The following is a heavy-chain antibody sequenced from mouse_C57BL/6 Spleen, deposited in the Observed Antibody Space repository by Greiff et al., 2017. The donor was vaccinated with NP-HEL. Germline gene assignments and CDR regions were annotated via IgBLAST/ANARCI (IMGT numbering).Heavy chain of an antibody. CDR1: GYTFTSYW. CDR2: IHPNSGST. D-gene: IGHD2-1*01. Sequence: QVQLQQPGAELVKPGASVKLSCKASGYTFTSYWMHWVKQRPGQGLEWIGMIHPNSGSTNYNEKFKSKATLTVDKSSSTAYMQLSSLTSEDSAVYYCARIYYGNYAHAMDDWGQGTSVTVSS. V-gene: IGHV1-64*01. J-gene: IGHJ4*01. CDR3: ARIYYGNYAHAMDD.